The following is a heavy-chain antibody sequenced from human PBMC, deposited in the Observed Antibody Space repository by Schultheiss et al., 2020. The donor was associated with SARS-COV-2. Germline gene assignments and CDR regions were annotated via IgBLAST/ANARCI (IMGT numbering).Heavy chain of an antibody. Sequence: SETLSLTCTVYRGSFSGYYWSWIRQPPGKGLEWIGEINHSGSTSYNPSLKSRVTISVDASKNQFSLMLTSVTAADTAVYYCARGLPASMSEYGMDVWGQGTTVTVSS. D-gene: IGHD2-2*01. J-gene: IGHJ6*02. CDR1: RGSFSGYY. V-gene: IGHV4-34*01. CDR3: ARGLPASMSEYGMDV. CDR2: INHSGST.